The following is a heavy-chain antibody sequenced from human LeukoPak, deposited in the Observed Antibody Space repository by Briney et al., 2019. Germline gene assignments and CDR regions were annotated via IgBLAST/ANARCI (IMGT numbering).Heavy chain of an antibody. CDR2: IKQDGREK. Sequence: GGSLRLSCAASGFTVSSKHMTWVRQAPGKGLEWVASIKQDGREKNYVDSVKGRFTISRDNAKNSLYLQMNSLRVEDTAVYYCARGKDWFDSWGQGTLVTASS. J-gene: IGHJ5*01. CDR3: ARGKDWFDS. CDR1: GFTVSSKH. V-gene: IGHV3-7*01.